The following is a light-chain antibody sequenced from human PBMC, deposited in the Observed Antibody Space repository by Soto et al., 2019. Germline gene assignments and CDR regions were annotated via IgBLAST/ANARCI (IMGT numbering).Light chain of an antibody. V-gene: IGLV1-40*01. CDR1: SSNIGGGYY. CDR2: GNS. CDR3: QSYDSSLSGSRV. J-gene: IGLJ1*01. Sequence: QSVLTQPPSVSWAPGQRVTISCTGSSSNIGGGYYVHWYQQLPGTAPKLLIYGNSNRPSGVPDRFSGSKSGTSTSLAITGLQAEDEADYYCQSYDSSLSGSRVFGTGTRSPS.